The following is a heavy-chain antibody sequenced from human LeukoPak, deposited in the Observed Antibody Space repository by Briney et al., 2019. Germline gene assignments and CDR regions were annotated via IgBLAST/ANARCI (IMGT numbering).Heavy chain of an antibody. V-gene: IGHV4-59*01. CDR1: GGSISNYY. CDR3: ARALSRTYGLFQH. D-gene: IGHD2-2*01. CDR2: IYYSGST. J-gene: IGHJ1*01. Sequence: SETLSLTCTVSGGSISNYYWSWIRQPPGKGLEWIGYIYYSGSTYYNPSLRSRVTISVDTSKNQFSLNLNSVTAADTAVYYCARALSRTYGLFQHWGQGTLVTVSS.